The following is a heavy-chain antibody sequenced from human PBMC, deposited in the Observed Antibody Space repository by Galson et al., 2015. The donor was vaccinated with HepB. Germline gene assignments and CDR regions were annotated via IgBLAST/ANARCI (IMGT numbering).Heavy chain of an antibody. CDR2: IWYDGSNK. CDR3: ARDRRVDFDTSGSYGDIFDY. CDR1: GFTFRSYG. V-gene: IGHV3-33*01. Sequence: SLRLSCAASGFTFRSYGMHWVRQAPGKGLEWVAVIWYDGSNKYYADSVKGRLIVSRDNSKNTLYLQMNSLRPEDTAVYYCARDRRVDFDTSGSYGDIFDYWGQGTLVTVSS. D-gene: IGHD3-22*01. J-gene: IGHJ4*02.